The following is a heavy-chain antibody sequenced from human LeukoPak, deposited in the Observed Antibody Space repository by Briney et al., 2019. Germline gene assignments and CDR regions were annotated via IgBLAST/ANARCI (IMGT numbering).Heavy chain of an antibody. V-gene: IGHV3-20*04. CDR1: GFTFDDYG. CDR3: ARDQSAGTPFDY. D-gene: IGHD6-19*01. Sequence: PGGSLRLSCAASGFTFDDYGMSWVRQAPGKGLEWVSGINWNGGSTGYADSVKGRFTISRDSAKNSLYLQMNSLRAEDTALYYCARDQSAGTPFDYWGQGTLVTVSS. J-gene: IGHJ4*02. CDR2: INWNGGST.